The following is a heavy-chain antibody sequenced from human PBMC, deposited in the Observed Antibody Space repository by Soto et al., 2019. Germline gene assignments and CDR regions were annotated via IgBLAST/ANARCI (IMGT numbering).Heavy chain of an antibody. D-gene: IGHD1-26*01. CDR1: SGSVSTYH. CDR3: ARSGGSYNFDS. CDR2: IFINGNT. V-gene: IGHV4-4*07. Sequence: LSLTCTVSSGSVSTYHWSWIRQPAGKGLEWIGRIFINGNTNYNPSLRSRVTMSVDTSKGQFSLNLTSVTAADTAVYFCARSGGSYNFDSWGQGILVTVSS. J-gene: IGHJ4*02.